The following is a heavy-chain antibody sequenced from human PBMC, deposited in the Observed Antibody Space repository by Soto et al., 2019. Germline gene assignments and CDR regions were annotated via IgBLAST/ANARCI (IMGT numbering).Heavy chain of an antibody. Sequence: EVQLVESGGSVIRPGGSLRLSCAASGFAFQNHGMDWVRQVPGKGLEWVAGISGSGVNAGYADSVKGRFTISRDNGDNSLYLEINNLGVEDTALYHCARKPHWQYWYFDLWGRGTLVTVSS. J-gene: IGHJ2*01. V-gene: IGHV3-20*01. CDR2: ISGSGVNA. CDR1: GFAFQNHG. D-gene: IGHD1-1*01. CDR3: ARKPHWQYWYFDL.